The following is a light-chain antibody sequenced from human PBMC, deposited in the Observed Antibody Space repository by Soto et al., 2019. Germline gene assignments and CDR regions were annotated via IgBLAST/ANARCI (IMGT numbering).Light chain of an antibody. J-gene: IGKJ2*01. CDR1: QSVSSY. CDR3: QQRGNWPRT. Sequence: EIVLTQCPATLSLSPGERATLSCRASQSVSSYLAWYQQKPGQAPRLLIYDASNRATGIPARFSGSGSGTDFTLTISSLEPEDFAVYYCQQRGNWPRTFGQGTKLEIK. V-gene: IGKV3-11*01. CDR2: DAS.